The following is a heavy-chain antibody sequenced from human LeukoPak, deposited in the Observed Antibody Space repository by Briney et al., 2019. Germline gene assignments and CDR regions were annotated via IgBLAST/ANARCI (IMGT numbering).Heavy chain of an antibody. CDR1: GYTFNSFD. J-gene: IGHJ5*02. D-gene: IGHD5-12*01. V-gene: IGHV1-8*03. CDR2: INPNSGNT. Sequence: ASVKVSCKASGYTFNSFDIKWVPQATGQGPEWMGWINPNSGNTGCAQKFQGRVTITRNTSISTAYMELSSLRSEDTAVYYCARAPGVATYNWFDPWGQGTLVTVSS. CDR3: ARAPGVATYNWFDP.